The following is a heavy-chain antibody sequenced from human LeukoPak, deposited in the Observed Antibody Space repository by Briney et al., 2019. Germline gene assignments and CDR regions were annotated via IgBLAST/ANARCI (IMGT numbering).Heavy chain of an antibody. Sequence: SETLSLTCTVSGGSISSNSYYWGWIRQPPGKGLEWIGSIYYSGSTYYNPSLKSRVTISVDTSKNQFSLKLSSVTAADTAVYYCARGTTWSVAFDIWGQGTMVTVSS. CDR1: GGSISSNSYY. D-gene: IGHD2/OR15-2a*01. V-gene: IGHV4-39*07. CDR3: ARGTTWSVAFDI. CDR2: IYYSGST. J-gene: IGHJ3*02.